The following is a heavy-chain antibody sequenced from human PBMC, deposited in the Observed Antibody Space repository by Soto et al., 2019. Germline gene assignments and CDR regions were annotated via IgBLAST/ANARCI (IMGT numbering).Heavy chain of an antibody. CDR3: AKVGRITIFGVVIGPLDY. Sequence: GSLRLSCAGSGFTFSSYAMSWVRQAPGKRLEWVSAISGSGGSTYYADSVKGRFTISRDNSKNTLYLQMNSLRAEDTAVYYCAKVGRITIFGVVIGPLDYWGQGTLVTVSS. D-gene: IGHD3-3*01. CDR2: ISGSGGST. CDR1: GFTFSSYA. V-gene: IGHV3-23*01. J-gene: IGHJ4*02.